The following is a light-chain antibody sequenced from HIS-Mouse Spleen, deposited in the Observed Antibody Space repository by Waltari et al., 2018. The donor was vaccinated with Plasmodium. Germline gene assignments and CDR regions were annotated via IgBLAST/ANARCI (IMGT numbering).Light chain of an antibody. Sequence: DIQMTQSPSSLSASVGDRVTITCQASQDISNYLNWYQQKPGKAPKLLIYDASNLETGVPSRFSGSGSGTDFTFTISSPQPEDIATYYCQQYDRYTFGQGTKLEIK. CDR1: QDISNY. V-gene: IGKV1-33*01. CDR3: QQYDRYT. CDR2: DAS. J-gene: IGKJ2*01.